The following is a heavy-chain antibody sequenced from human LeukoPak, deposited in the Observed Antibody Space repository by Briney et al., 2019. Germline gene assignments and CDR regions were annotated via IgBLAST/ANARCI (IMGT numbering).Heavy chain of an antibody. CDR3: ARGPWYSRIFFDF. D-gene: IGHD6-13*01. Sequence: SETLSLTCTLSDYSISSGYGYYGGWIRQPPGKGLEWIGNIYHSGITYYNHFTSSLKSRVTISIDTSKNQFSLKLTSVTAADTAVYYCARGPWYSRIFFDFWGQGNLVTVSS. CDR1: DYSISSGYGYY. CDR2: IYHSGIT. V-gene: IGHV4-38-2*02. J-gene: IGHJ4*02.